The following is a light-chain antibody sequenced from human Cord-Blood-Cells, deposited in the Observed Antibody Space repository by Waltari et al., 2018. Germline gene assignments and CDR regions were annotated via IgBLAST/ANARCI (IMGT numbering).Light chain of an antibody. J-gene: IGLJ1*01. Sequence: QSALTQPASVSGSPGQSITISCTGTSSDVGGYNYVSWDQQHPGKAPQLMIYDVSKRPSWFSNRFAGAKSGNTASLTISGLQAEDEADYYCSSYTSSSTYVFGTGTKVTVL. CDR3: SSYTSSSTYV. CDR2: DVS. V-gene: IGLV2-14*03. CDR1: SSDVGGYNY.